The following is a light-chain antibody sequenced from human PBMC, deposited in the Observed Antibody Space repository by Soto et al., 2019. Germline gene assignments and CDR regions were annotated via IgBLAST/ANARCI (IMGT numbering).Light chain of an antibody. CDR1: SSDIGGYNF. Sequence: QSALTQPASVSGSPGQSITISSTGTSSDIGGYNFVSWYRQHPGKAPKLIIFVVSERPSGVTNRFCGSKSGLTASMTISGLQSEDEADYYCSSYTTTSALVVFCGGKPLTVL. V-gene: IGLV2-14*01. J-gene: IGLJ3*02. CDR2: VVS. CDR3: SSYTTTSALVV.